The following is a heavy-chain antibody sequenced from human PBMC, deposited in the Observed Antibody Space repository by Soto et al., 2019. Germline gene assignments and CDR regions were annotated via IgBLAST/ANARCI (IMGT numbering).Heavy chain of an antibody. D-gene: IGHD3-16*01. CDR2: VSRAGTYT. V-gene: IGHV3-23*01. J-gene: IGHJ5*02. CDR1: GFTFSSYA. CDR3: VKYTVTEDLGES. Sequence: EVQLLESGGDVVRPGGSLRLSCAASGFTFSSYAMGWVRQAPGKGLEWVAGVSRAGTYTFYADSVRGRFSISRDNSRDTVDLYMTALRGEDTAVYFCVKYTVTEDLGESWGQGTLVSVSS.